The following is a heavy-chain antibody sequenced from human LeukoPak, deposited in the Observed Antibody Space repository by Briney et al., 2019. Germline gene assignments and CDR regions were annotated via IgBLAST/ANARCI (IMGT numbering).Heavy chain of an antibody. D-gene: IGHD1-26*01. V-gene: IGHV4-39*01. CDR3: ARHEYSGSYYGLSWFDP. J-gene: IGHJ5*02. Sequence: SETLSLTWTVSRGFVSSSSYYWGWIRQPPGKGLEWIGSIYYNEYTYYNPSLKSRVTISVDTSKNQFSLKLSSVTAADTAVYYCARHEYSGSYYGLSWFDPWGPGTLVTVSS. CDR1: RGFVSSSSYY. CDR2: IYYNEYT.